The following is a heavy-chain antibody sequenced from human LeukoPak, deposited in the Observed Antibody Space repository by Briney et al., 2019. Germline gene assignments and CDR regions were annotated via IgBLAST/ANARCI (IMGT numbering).Heavy chain of an antibody. CDR2: INPNSGGT. D-gene: IGHD6-19*01. Sequence: ASVKVSCKASGYTFTGYYMHWVRQAPGQGLEWMGWINPNSGGTNYAQKFQGRVTMTRDTSISTAYMELSRLRSDDTAVYYCARSVPIAVAGVGNYWGQGTLVTVSS. CDR3: ARSVPIAVAGVGNY. J-gene: IGHJ4*02. CDR1: GYTFTGYY. V-gene: IGHV1-2*02.